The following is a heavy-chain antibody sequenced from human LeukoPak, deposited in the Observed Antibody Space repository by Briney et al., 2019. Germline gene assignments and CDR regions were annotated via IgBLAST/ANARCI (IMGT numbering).Heavy chain of an antibody. J-gene: IGHJ3*02. D-gene: IGHD5-24*01. CDR1: GFTFSSYW. CDR3: ANIYLEMAFDI. V-gene: IGHV3-74*01. Sequence: PGGSLRLSCAASGFTFSSYWMHWVRQAPGKGLVWVSRINTDGSSTSYADSVKGRFTISRDNAKNTLYLQMNSLRAEDTAVYYCANIYLEMAFDIWGQGTMVTVSP. CDR2: INTDGSST.